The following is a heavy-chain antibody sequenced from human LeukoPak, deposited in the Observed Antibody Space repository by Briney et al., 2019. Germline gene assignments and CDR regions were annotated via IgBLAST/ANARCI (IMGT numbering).Heavy chain of an antibody. CDR2: MNPNSGNT. CDR3: ARFSYDYVWGSYRRFDY. D-gene: IGHD3-16*02. Sequence: ASVKVSCKASGYTFTSYDINWVRQATGQGLEWMGWMNPNSGNTGYAQKFQGRVTMTRSTSISTAYMELSSLRSEDTAVYYCARFSYDYVWGSYRRFDYWGQGTLVTVSS. J-gene: IGHJ4*02. CDR1: GYTFTSYD. V-gene: IGHV1-8*01.